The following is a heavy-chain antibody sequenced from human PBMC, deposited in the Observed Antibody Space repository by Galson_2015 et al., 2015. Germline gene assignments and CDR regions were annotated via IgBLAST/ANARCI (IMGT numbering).Heavy chain of an antibody. J-gene: IGHJ3*02. CDR2: IIPIFGTA. CDR3: ARETRGWRGGYAFDI. V-gene: IGHV1-69*13. Sequence: SVKVSCKASGGTFSSYAISWVRQAPGQGLEWMGGIIPIFGTANYAQKFQGRVTITADESTSTAYMELSSLRSEDTAVYYCARETRGWRGGYAFDIWGQGTMVTVSS. CDR1: GGTFSSYA. D-gene: IGHD2-15*01.